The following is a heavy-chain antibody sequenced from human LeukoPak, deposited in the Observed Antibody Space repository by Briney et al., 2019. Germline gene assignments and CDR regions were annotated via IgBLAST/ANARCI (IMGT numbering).Heavy chain of an antibody. CDR3: ARQRGYYDSTSGMDV. Sequence: PGESLKISCKGSGYSFTSYWTGWVRQMPGKGLEWMGIIYPGDSDTRYSPSFQGQVTISADKSISTAYLQWSSLKASDTAMYYCARQRGYYDSTSGMDVWGQGTTVTVSS. CDR2: IYPGDSDT. D-gene: IGHD3-22*01. J-gene: IGHJ6*02. V-gene: IGHV5-51*01. CDR1: GYSFTSYW.